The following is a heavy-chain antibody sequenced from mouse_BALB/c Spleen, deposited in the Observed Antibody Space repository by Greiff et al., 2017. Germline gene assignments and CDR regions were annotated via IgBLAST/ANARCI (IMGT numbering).Heavy chain of an antibody. CDR3: ARRENGNYAWFAY. J-gene: IGHJ3*01. D-gene: IGHD2-1*01. Sequence: EVKLMESGGGLVQPGGSLKLSCAASGFTFSSYTMSWVRQTPEKRLEWVAYISNGGGSTYYPDTVKGRFTISRDNAKNTLYLQMSSLKSEDTAMYYCARRENGNYAWFAYWGQGTLVTVSA. CDR2: ISNGGGST. V-gene: IGHV5-12-2*01. CDR1: GFTFSSYT.